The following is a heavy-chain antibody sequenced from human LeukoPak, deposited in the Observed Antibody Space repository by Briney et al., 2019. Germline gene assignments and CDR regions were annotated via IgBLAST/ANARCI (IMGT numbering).Heavy chain of an antibody. D-gene: IGHD2-15*01. J-gene: IGHJ4*02. V-gene: IGHV3-30*02. CDR3: ARAAALEVVVAATPSGGDNGPDY. CDR1: GFTFSSYG. Sequence: PGGSLRLSCAASGFTFSSYGMHWVRQAPGKGLEWVAFIRYDGSNKYYADSVKGRFTISRDNSKNTLYLQMNSLRAEDTAVYYCARAAALEVVVAATPSGGDNGPDYWGQGTLVTVSS. CDR2: IRYDGSNK.